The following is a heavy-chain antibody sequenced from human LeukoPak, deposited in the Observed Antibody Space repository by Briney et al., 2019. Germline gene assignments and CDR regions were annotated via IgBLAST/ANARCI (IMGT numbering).Heavy chain of an antibody. CDR1: DGSFNDYN. CDR3: VRNGYDCSGYYFWSDY. CDR2: IHHSGGP. Sequence: SETLSLTCAVYDGSFNDYNWSWIRQSPGKGLEWIAEIHHSGGPNYSPTLKSRVTLSVDTSKNQLSLNLRSVTAADTAVYYCVRNGYDCSGYYFWSDYRGQGTLVTVSS. J-gene: IGHJ4*02. D-gene: IGHD3-22*01. V-gene: IGHV4-34*01.